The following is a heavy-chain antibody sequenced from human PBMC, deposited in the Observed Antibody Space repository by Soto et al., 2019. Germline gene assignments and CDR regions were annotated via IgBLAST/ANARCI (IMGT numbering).Heavy chain of an antibody. V-gene: IGHV3-53*01. J-gene: IGHJ6*02. CDR3: ATGYDSTDYSPNYYGMDV. CDR1: GFIVSSNY. CDR2: MYSGGST. Sequence: EVQLVESGGGLIQPGGSLRLSCAASGFIVSSNYMSWVRQAPGKGLEWVSVMYSGGSTYYADSVKGRFTISRDKSKNTLYLQMNSLRAEDTAVYYCATGYDSTDYSPNYYGMDVWGQGTTVTVSS. D-gene: IGHD3-22*01.